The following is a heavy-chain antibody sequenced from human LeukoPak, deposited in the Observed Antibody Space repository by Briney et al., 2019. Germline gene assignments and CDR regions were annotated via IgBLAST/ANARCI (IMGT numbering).Heavy chain of an antibody. CDR2: IIPIFGTA. Sequence: ASVKVSCKASGGTFSSYAISWVRQAPGQGLEWMGGIIPIFGTANYAQKFQGRVTITADESTSTAYMELSSLRSEDTAVYSCARAYASGSYFYGMDVWGQGTTVTVSS. J-gene: IGHJ6*02. D-gene: IGHD3-10*01. CDR3: ARAYASGSYFYGMDV. CDR1: GGTFSSYA. V-gene: IGHV1-69*13.